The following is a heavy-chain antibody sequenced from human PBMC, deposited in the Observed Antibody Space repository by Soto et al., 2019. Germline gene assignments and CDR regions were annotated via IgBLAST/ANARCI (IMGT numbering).Heavy chain of an antibody. V-gene: IGHV3-7*03. CDR1: GFEFSTFW. J-gene: IGHJ6*02. D-gene: IGHD2-15*01. CDR3: ARDLVVVAATVIYYYYGMDV. CDR2: IKHDGGEK. Sequence: GGSLRLSCAASGFEFSTFWMNWVRQAPGKGLEWVANIKHDGGEKYYLDSVKGRFTISRDNAKNSLYLQMNSLRAEDTAVYYCARDLVVVAATVIYYYYGMDVWGQGTTVTVSS.